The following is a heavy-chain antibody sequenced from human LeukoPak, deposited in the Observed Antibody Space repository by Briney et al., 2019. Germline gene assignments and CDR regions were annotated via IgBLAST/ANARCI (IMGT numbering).Heavy chain of an antibody. CDR1: GGSISSRSYY. D-gene: IGHD3-22*01. J-gene: IGHJ5*02. V-gene: IGHV4-39*02. CDR2: IYYSGST. Sequence: PSETLSLTCTVSGGSISSRSYYWGWIRQPPGTGLEWIGSIYYSGSTYYNPSLKSRVTISVDTSKNQFSLKLSSVTAADTAVYYCAREYYYDSSGYYQNWFDPWGQGTLVTVSS. CDR3: AREYYYDSSGYYQNWFDP.